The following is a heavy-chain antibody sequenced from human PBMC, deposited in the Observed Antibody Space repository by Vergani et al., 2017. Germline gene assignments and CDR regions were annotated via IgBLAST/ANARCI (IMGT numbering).Heavy chain of an antibody. D-gene: IGHD6-6*01. V-gene: IGHV3-30*18. CDR2: ISYDGSNK. CDR1: GFTFSSYG. Sequence: QVQLVESGGGVVQAGRSLRLSCAASGFTFSSYGMHWVRQAPGKGLEWVAVISYDGSNKYYADSVKGRFTISRDNSKNTLYLQMNSLRAEDTAVYYCAKDKEYSTPRGYYYYMDVWGKGTTVTVSS. CDR3: AKDKEYSTPRGYYYYMDV. J-gene: IGHJ6*03.